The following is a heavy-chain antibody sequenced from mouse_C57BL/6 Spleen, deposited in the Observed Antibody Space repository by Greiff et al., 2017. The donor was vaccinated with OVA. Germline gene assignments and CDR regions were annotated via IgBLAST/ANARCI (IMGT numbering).Heavy chain of an antibody. J-gene: IGHJ1*03. CDR1: GYTFTSYW. D-gene: IGHD1-1*01. CDR3: ARKDYYGSSYGYFDV. CDR2: IYPSDSET. V-gene: IGHV1-61*01. Sequence: VQLQQPGAELVRPGSSVKLSCKASGYTFTSYWMDWVKQRPGQGLEWIGNIYPSDSETHYNQKFKDKATLTVDTSSSTAYMQLSSLTAEDSAVYDCARKDYYGSSYGYFDVWGTGTTVTVSA.